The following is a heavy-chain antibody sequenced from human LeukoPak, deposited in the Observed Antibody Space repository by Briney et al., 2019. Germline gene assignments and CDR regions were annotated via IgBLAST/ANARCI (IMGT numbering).Heavy chain of an antibody. J-gene: IGHJ6*02. CDR3: ARDHYDFWSGYYRSYGMDV. CDR2: INPSGGST. D-gene: IGHD3-3*01. CDR1: GYTFTSYY. V-gene: IGHV1-46*01. Sequence: GASVKVSCKASGYTFTSYYMHWVRQAPGQGLEWMGIINPSGGSTSYAQKFQGRVTMTRDTSTSTVYMELSSLRSEDTAVYYCARDHYDFWSGYYRSYGMDVWGQGTTVTVSS.